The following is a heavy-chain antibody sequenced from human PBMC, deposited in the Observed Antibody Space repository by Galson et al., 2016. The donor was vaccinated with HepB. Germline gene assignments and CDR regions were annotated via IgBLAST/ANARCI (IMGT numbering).Heavy chain of an antibody. D-gene: IGHD2-2*01. J-gene: IGHJ6*03. Sequence: SLRLSCAASGFPFSDFTMNWVRQAPGKGLEWIYLISSSRSYIYYADSVKGRFTISRDDSMNTFYLQMNSLTAEDTAVYFCARTSHRECTGTRCVNFRYYYYYMDVWGKGTTVTVS. CDR2: ISSSRSYI. CDR1: GFPFSDFT. CDR3: ARTSHRECTGTRCVNFRYYYYYMDV. V-gene: IGHV3-21*04.